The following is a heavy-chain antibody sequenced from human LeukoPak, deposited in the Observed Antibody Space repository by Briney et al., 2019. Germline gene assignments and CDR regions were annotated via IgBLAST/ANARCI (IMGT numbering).Heavy chain of an antibody. D-gene: IGHD3-10*01. CDR3: ARDLYYGSGSYYGDYYYYYGMDV. J-gene: IGHJ6*02. V-gene: IGHV3-23*01. CDR2: ISGSGGST. CDR1: GFTFSSYA. Sequence: GGSLRLSRAASGFTFSSYAMSWVRQAPGKGLEWVSAISGSGGSTYYADSVKGRFTISRDNSKNTLYLQMNSLRAEDTAVYYCARDLYYGSGSYYGDYYYYYGMDVWGQGTTVTVSS.